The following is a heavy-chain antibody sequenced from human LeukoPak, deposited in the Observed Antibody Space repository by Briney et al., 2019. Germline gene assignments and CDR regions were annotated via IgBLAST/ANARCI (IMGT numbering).Heavy chain of an antibody. CDR3: VRDSGSSYGYYFLH. V-gene: IGHV3-21*01. Sequence: GGSLRLSCAASGFSFSTYAMKWVHQAPGKGVEWVSSISRSSSHMFYADSVKGRFSISRENAKNSLYLQMNSLRAEDTAVYYCVRDSGSSYGYYFLHWGQGTLVTVSS. CDR1: GFSFSTYA. J-gene: IGHJ1*01. D-gene: IGHD1-26*01. CDR2: ISRSSSHM.